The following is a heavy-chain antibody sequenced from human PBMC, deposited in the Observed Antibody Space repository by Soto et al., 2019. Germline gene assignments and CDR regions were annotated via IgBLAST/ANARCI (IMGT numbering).Heavy chain of an antibody. CDR1: GYTFTSYV. V-gene: IGHV1-3*04. CDR3: VRDKRTGGWVTILDF. CDR2: INTGDGNT. J-gene: IGHJ4*02. D-gene: IGHD5-18*01. Sequence: ASVKVSCKASGYTFTSYVIHWVRQAPGQRLEYMGWINTGDGNTRYSQTFQGRVTISRDTSASTAYMDLNSLTSEDTGLYYCVRDKRTGGWVTILDFWGQGTLVTVSS.